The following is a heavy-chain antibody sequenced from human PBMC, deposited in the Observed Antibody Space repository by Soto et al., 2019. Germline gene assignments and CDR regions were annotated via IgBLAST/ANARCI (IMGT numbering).Heavy chain of an antibody. D-gene: IGHD3-22*01. Sequence: SETLSLTCTVSGGSISSYYWSWIRQPPGKGLEWIGYIYYSGSTNYNPSLKSRVTISVDTSKNQFSLKLSSVTAADTAVYYCARHMRVFTICIYYYGTLVSCPATPGT. CDR2: IYYSGST. CDR3: ARHMRVFTICIYYYGTLV. CDR1: GGSISSYY. J-gene: IGHJ6*02. V-gene: IGHV4-59*01.